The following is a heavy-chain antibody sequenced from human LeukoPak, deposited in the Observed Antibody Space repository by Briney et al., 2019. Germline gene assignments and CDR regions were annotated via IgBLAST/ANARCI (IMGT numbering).Heavy chain of an antibody. J-gene: IGHJ3*02. Sequence: PSETLSLTCSVSGASITSLYWTWIRQPPGRGLEWIGFVSYSGGTNYNPSLKSRLYMSMDTSENQFFLNLGSVTASDTAVYFCATSIGSKNAFHIWGRGTAVTVSS. V-gene: IGHV4-59*08. CDR3: ATSIGSKNAFHI. D-gene: IGHD3-10*01. CDR1: GASITSLY. CDR2: VSYSGGT.